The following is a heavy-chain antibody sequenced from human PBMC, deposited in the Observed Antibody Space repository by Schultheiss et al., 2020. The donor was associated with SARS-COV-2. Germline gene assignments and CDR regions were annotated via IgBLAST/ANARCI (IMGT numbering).Heavy chain of an antibody. CDR1: GFTFNTHG. J-gene: IGHJ4*02. V-gene: IGHV3-30*03. D-gene: IGHD3-16*01. CDR3: TGGEWPSPLDY. Sequence: GGSLRLSCAASGFTFNTHGMYWVGQAPGKGLHWVAVVSYDGNYKYYADSVQGRFTISRDNSKNTVYLQMNSLKTEDTAVYYCTGGEWPSPLDYWGQGTLVTVSS. CDR2: VSYDGNYK.